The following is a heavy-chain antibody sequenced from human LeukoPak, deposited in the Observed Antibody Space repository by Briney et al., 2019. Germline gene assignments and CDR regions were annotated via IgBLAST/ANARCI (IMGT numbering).Heavy chain of an antibody. V-gene: IGHV4-61*08. CDR2: IYYSGST. D-gene: IGHD6-19*01. Sequence: SETLSLTCTVSGGSISSGGYYWSWIRQHPGKGLEWIGYIYYSGSTNYNPSLKSRLTISVDTSKNQFSLKLNSVTAADTAIYYCARISSDWYPDYWGQGTLVIVPS. CDR1: GGSISSGGYY. CDR3: ARISSDWYPDY. J-gene: IGHJ4*02.